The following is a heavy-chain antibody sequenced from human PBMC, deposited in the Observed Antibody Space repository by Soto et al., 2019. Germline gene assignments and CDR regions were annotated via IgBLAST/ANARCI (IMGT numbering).Heavy chain of an antibody. V-gene: IGHV4-34*01. Sequence: PTYHLCLTRGVYGGSFRCDYWSWIRQKKGKGLELIGEINHSGSTNYNPSLKSRVTISVDTSKNQFSLKLSSVTAADTAVYYCARVRPIFGVVIIPVSPYYGRDVWGQGTMVSVS. CDR1: GGSFRCDY. D-gene: IGHD3-3*01. CDR2: INHSGST. CDR3: ARVRPIFGVVIIPVSPYYGRDV. J-gene: IGHJ6*01.